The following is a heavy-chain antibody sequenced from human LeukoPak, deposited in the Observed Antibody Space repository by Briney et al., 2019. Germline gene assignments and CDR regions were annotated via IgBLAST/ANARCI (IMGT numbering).Heavy chain of an antibody. CDR3: AKDSNTGGYSFGS. D-gene: IGHD5-12*01. V-gene: IGHV3-43*01. CDR1: GFTFHHYS. J-gene: IGHJ4*02. Sequence: GGSLRLSCAASGFTFHHYSMHWVRQPPGKGLEWVSLISWDGGITYYADSVRGRFTISRDNGKNSLSLEMSSLRTEDTALYYCAKDSNTGGYSFGSWGQGTLVTVSS. CDR2: ISWDGGIT.